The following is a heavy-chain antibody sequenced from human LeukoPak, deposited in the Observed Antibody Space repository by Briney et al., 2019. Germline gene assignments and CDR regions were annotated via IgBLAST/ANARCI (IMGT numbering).Heavy chain of an antibody. J-gene: IGHJ6*03. D-gene: IGHD3-10*01. CDR2: IKSDGTYS. V-gene: IGHV3-74*01. CDR1: GFTFSNHW. CDR3: ARSGRGVDSFYFYMDV. Sequence: GGSLRLSCAASGFTFSNHWMHWVRQAPGKGLVWVSRIKSDGTYSDYADSVKGRFTVSRDNARNTLYLQMDSLRVEDTALYYCARSGRGVDSFYFYMDVWGKGTTVTVSS.